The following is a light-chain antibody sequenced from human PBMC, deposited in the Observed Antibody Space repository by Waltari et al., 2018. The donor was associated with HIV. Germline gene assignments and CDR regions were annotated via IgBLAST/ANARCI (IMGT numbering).Light chain of an antibody. CDR2: EDN. V-gene: IGLV6-57*01. CDR3: QSSDSSNWV. J-gene: IGLJ3*02. Sequence: NFMLTQPHSVSESPGKTVTIPCTRSSVSIASNYVQWYQQRPGSSPTTVIYEDNQRPPGVPDRFSGSIDSSSNSASLTISGLKTEDEADYYCQSSDSSNWVFGGGTKLTVL. CDR1: SVSIASNY.